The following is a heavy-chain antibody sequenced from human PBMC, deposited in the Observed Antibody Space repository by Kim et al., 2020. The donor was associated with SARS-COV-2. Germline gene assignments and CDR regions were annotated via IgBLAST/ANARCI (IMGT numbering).Heavy chain of an antibody. CDR2: ISYDGSNK. Sequence: GGSLRLSCAASGFTFSSYGMHWVRQAPGKGLEWVAVISYDGSNKYYADSVKGRFTISRDNSKNTLYLQMNSLRAEDTAVYYCATGSQMATMDYWGQGTL. D-gene: IGHD5-12*01. V-gene: IGHV3-30*03. J-gene: IGHJ4*02. CDR1: GFTFSSYG. CDR3: ATGSQMATMDY.